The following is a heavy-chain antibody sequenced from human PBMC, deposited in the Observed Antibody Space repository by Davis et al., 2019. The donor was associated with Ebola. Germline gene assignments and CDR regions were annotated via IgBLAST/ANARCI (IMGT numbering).Heavy chain of an antibody. J-gene: IGHJ4*02. Sequence: ASVKVSCKASGYTFTGYYMHWVRQAPGQGLEWMGWINLNSGGTNYAQKVQGWVTMTRDTSISTAYMELSRLRSDDTAVYYCARETYYDFWSGFDYWGQGTLVTVSS. CDR2: INLNSGGT. D-gene: IGHD3-3*01. V-gene: IGHV1-2*04. CDR1: GYTFTGYY. CDR3: ARETYYDFWSGFDY.